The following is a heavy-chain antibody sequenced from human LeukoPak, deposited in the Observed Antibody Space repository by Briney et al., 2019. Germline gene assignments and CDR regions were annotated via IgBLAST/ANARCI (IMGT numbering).Heavy chain of an antibody. V-gene: IGHV1-58*02. CDR1: GFTFTSSA. J-gene: IGHJ4*02. Sequence: EASVKVSCKASGFTFTSSAMQWVRQARGQRLEWIGWIVVGSGNTNYAQKFQERLTITRDMSTSTAYMELSSLRSEDTAVYYCAADGSYRSGWYNFDCWGQGTLVTVSS. CDR3: AADGSYRSGWYNFDC. D-gene: IGHD6-19*01. CDR2: IVVGSGNT.